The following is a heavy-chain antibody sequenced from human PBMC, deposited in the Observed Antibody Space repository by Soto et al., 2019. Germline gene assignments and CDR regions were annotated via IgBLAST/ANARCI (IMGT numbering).Heavy chain of an antibody. CDR1: GYTFTSYG. D-gene: IGHD3-10*01. J-gene: IGHJ3*01. V-gene: IGHV1-18*01. CDR2: ISGYNGNT. Sequence: ASVKVSCKASGYTFTSYGISWVRQAPGQGLEWMGWISGYNGNTNSAENFHGRVTMTRDTSTRIAYMELKSLRSDDTAVYYCARGLTRFGESTDPCDVWGQGTMVTVSS. CDR3: ARGLTRFGESTDPCDV.